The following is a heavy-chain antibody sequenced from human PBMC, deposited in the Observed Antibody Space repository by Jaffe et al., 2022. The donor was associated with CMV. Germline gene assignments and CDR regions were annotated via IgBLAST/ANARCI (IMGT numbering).Heavy chain of an antibody. Sequence: QVQLVQSGAEVKKPGASVKVSCKASGYTFTSYYMHWVRQAPGQGLEWMGIINPSGGSTSYAQKFQGRVTMTRDTSTSTVYMELSSLRSEDTAVYYCARGEKMTTVELGDRYWGQGTLVTVSS. V-gene: IGHV1-46*01. J-gene: IGHJ4*02. D-gene: IGHD4-17*01. CDR2: INPSGGST. CDR3: ARGEKMTTVELGDRY. CDR1: GYTFTSYY.